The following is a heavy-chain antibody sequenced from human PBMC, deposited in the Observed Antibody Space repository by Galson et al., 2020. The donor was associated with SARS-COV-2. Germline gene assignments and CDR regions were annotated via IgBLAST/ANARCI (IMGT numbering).Heavy chain of an antibody. D-gene: IGHD3-22*01. J-gene: IGHJ5*02. CDR3: ARGYYDSSAYYAPFDP. CDR1: GFTVSSSF. V-gene: IGHV3-53*01. Sequence: GGSLRLSCAASGFTVSSSFMSWVRQAPGKGLEWVSIIYTGGSTHYADSVKGRFTIPRDNSKNTLYLQMNTLRAEDTAVYYCARGYYDSSAYYAPFDPWGQGTLVTVSS. CDR2: IYTGGST.